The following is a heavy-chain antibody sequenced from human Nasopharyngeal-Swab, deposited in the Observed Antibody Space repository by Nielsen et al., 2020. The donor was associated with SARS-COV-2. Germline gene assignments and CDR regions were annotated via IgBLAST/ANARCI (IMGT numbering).Heavy chain of an antibody. CDR1: GFTFRNFA. Sequence: GGSLRLSCAASGFTFRNFAMHWVRQAPGKGLEWVAVIWYDGSNKYYADSVKGRFTISRDNSKNTLYLQMNSLRAEDTAVYYCARGGLDSSSWYGYYFDYWGQGTLVTVSS. J-gene: IGHJ4*02. V-gene: IGHV3-33*08. CDR2: IWYDGSNK. CDR3: ARGGLDSSSWYGYYFDY. D-gene: IGHD6-13*01.